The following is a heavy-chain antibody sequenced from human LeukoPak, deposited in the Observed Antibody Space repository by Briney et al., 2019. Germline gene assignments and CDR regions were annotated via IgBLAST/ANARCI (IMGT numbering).Heavy chain of an antibody. V-gene: IGHV3-48*01. CDR3: ASMLFGGPFDY. Sequence: GGSLRLSCAASGFTFRSHSMSWVRQGPGKGLECVSYISSTSGTIYYADSVKGRFTISRDNAKNSVYLQMNSLRAEDTAVYYCASMLFGGPFDYWGQGTLVTVSS. D-gene: IGHD3-10*02. CDR2: ISSTSGTI. CDR1: GFTFRSHS. J-gene: IGHJ4*02.